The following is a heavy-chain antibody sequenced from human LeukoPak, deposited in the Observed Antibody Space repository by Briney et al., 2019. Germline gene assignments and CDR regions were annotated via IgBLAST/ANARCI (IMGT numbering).Heavy chain of an antibody. V-gene: IGHV3-74*01. J-gene: IGHJ4*02. CDR1: RFTFSTYW. CDR2: IYSDGSGT. D-gene: IGHD3-10*02. CDR3: ARDRNYVPDY. Sequence: GGSLRLSCAASRFTFSTYWMHWVRQAPGKGLVWVSRIYSDGSGTIYADSVKGRFTISRDNAKNTLYLQMNSLRAEDTAVYYCARDRNYVPDYWGQGTLVTVSS.